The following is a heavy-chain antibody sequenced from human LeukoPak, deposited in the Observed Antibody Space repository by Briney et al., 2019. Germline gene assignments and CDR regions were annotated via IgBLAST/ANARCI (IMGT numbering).Heavy chain of an antibody. Sequence: GASVKVSCKASGYTFTNYYMHWVRQAPGQGLEWMGLINPSGGSTSYAEKFQGRVTMTRDTSITTAYMELSRLRSDDTAVYYCARGTGEGYTYGRYYFDYWGQGTLVTVSS. CDR2: INPSGGST. CDR3: ARGTGEGYTYGRYYFDY. CDR1: GYTFTNYY. V-gene: IGHV1-46*01. J-gene: IGHJ4*02. D-gene: IGHD5-18*01.